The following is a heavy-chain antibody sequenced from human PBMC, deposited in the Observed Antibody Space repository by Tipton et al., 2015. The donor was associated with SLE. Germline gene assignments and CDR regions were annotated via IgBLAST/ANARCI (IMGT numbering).Heavy chain of an antibody. D-gene: IGHD4-17*01. CDR1: GGSISSSSYY. CDR2: IYYSGST. V-gene: IGHV4-39*07. J-gene: IGHJ3*02. CDR3: AGPHDYGDSGAFDI. Sequence: TLSLTCTVSGGSISSSSYYWGWIRQPPGKGLEWIGSIYYSGSTYYNPSLKSRVTISVDTPKNQFSLKLSSVTAADTAVYYCAGPHDYGDSGAFDIWGQGTMVTVSS.